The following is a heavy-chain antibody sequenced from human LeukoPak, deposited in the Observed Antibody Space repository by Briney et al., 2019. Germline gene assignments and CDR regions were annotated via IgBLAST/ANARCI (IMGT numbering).Heavy chain of an antibody. D-gene: IGHD5-18*01. Sequence: PSETLSLTCTFSGGSFSPAHWSWIRQPPGKGLEWIGYIYYSGSTNYNPSLKSRVTISVDTSKNQFSLKLSSVTAADTAVYYCARKRGYSYGEFDYWGQGTLVTVSS. J-gene: IGHJ4*02. V-gene: IGHV4-59*01. CDR3: ARKRGYSYGEFDY. CDR1: GGSFSPAH. CDR2: IYYSGST.